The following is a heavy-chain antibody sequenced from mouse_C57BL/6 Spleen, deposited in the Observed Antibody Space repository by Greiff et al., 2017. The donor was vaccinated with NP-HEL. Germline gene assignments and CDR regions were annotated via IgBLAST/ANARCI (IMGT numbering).Heavy chain of an antibody. Sequence: VQRVESGAELVKPGASVKISCKASGYAFSSYWMNWVKQRPGKGLEWIGQIYPGDGDTNYNGKFKGKATLTADKSSSTAYMQLSSLTSEDSAVYFCARSANWDGFAYWGQGTLVTVSA. J-gene: IGHJ3*01. CDR3: ARSANWDGFAY. V-gene: IGHV1-80*01. CDR1: GYAFSSYW. CDR2: IYPGDGDT. D-gene: IGHD4-1*01.